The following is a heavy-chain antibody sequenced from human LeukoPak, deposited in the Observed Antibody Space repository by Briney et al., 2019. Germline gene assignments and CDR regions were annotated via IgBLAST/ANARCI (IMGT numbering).Heavy chain of an antibody. D-gene: IGHD3-22*01. CDR2: IIPIFGTA. CDR3: ARNSGYYYDSSGYLH. J-gene: IGHJ4*02. CDR1: GGTFSSYA. Sequence: ASVKVSCKASGGTFSSYAISWVRQAPGQGLEWVGGIIPIFGTANYAQKFQGRVTITADESTSTAYMELSSLRSEDTAVYYCARNSGYYYDSSGYLHWGQGTLVTVSS. V-gene: IGHV1-69*13.